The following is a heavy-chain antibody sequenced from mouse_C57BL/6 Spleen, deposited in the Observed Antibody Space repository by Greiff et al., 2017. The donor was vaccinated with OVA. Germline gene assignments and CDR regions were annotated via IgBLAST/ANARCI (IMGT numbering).Heavy chain of an antibody. V-gene: IGHV2-2*01. D-gene: IGHD2-4*01. CDR2: IWSGGST. Sequence: VKLEESGPGLVQPSQSLSITCTVSGFSLTSYGVHWVRQSPGKGLEWLGVIWSGGSTDYNAAFISRLSISKDNSKSQVFFKMNSLQADDTAIYYCARHGDYDPYYYAMDYWGQGTSVTVSS. J-gene: IGHJ4*01. CDR3: ARHGDYDPYYYAMDY. CDR1: GFSLTSYG.